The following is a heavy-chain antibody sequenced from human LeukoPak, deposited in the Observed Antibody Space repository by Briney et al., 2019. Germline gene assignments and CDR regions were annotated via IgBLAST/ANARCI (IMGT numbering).Heavy chain of an antibody. CDR2: IYYSGST. D-gene: IGHD3-22*01. V-gene: IGHV4-59*01. Sequence: PSETLSLTCTVSGGSISSYYWSWIRQPPGKGLEWIGYIYYSGSTNYNPSLKSRVTISVDTSKNQFSLKLSSVTAADTAVYYCARRVEYYYDSSGYYPYYFDYWGQGTLVTVSS. CDR3: ARRVEYYYDSSGYYPYYFDY. CDR1: GGSISSYY. J-gene: IGHJ4*02.